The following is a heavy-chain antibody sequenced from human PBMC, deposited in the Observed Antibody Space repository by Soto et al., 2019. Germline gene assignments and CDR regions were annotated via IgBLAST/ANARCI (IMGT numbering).Heavy chain of an antibody. CDR1: SGSFSVYY. V-gene: IGHV4-34*01. CDR3: ARDSNRRVACDV. D-gene: IGHD4-4*01. J-gene: IGHJ3*01. CDR2: INHAGST. Sequence: QVHLQQWGAGLLKPSETLSLTCAIYSGSFSVYYWNWFRQSPGKGLEWIGEINHAGSTNYNPSLNSRVTMSVDASKNQISLTLSSVTAADTAVYFCARDSNRRVACDVWGQGTQVTVSS.